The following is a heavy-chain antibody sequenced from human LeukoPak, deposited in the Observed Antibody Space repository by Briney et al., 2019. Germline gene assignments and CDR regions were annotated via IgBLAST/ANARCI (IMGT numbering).Heavy chain of an antibody. CDR2: ISSSSSYI. J-gene: IGHJ4*02. D-gene: IGHD6-13*01. V-gene: IGHV3-21*01. Sequence: PGGSLRLSCAASGFTFSSYRMNWVRQAPGKGLEWVSSISSSSSYIYYADSVKGRFTISRDNAKNSLYLQMNSLRAEDTAVYYCARETYSSSWCFDYWGQGTLVTVSS. CDR1: GFTFSSYR. CDR3: ARETYSSSWCFDY.